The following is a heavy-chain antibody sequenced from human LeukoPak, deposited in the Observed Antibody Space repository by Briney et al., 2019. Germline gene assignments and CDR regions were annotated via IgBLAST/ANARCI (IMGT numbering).Heavy chain of an antibody. J-gene: IGHJ3*02. V-gene: IGHV3-53*01. D-gene: IGHD1-26*01. CDR3: ARVGLVLPPGWEAFDI. CDR2: IYSSGST. Sequence: PGGSLRLSCAASGFTVSSNYMSWVRQAPGKGLEWVSVIYSSGSTYYADSVKGRFTISRDNSKTTLYLQMSSLRAEDTAVYYCARVGLVLPPGWEAFDIWGQGTMVTVSS. CDR1: GFTVSSNY.